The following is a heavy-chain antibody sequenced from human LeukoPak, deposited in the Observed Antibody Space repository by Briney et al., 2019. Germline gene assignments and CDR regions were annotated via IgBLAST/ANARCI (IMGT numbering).Heavy chain of an antibody. V-gene: IGHV4-39*01. J-gene: IGHJ5*02. D-gene: IGHD2-15*01. Sequence: SETLSLTCTVSGDSISSGSYSWDWIRQPPGKGLEWIGSIYYGGNTYHNPSLKSRVTISVDTSKNQFSLKLSSVTAADTAVYYCARHVPARVAARWFDPWGQGTLVTVSS. CDR2: IYYGGNT. CDR1: GDSISSGSYS. CDR3: ARHVPARVAARWFDP.